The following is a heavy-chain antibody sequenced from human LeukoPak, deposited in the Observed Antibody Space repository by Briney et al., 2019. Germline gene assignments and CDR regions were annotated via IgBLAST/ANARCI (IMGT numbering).Heavy chain of an antibody. V-gene: IGHV4-59*01. D-gene: IGHD4-17*01. J-gene: IGHJ3*02. CDR3: ARSDYGDYYDAFDI. Sequence: SETLPLTCTVSGGSISSYYWSWIRQPPGKGLEWIGYIYYSGSTNYNPSLKSRVTISVDTSKNQFSLKLSSVTAADTAVYYCARSDYGDYYDAFDIWGQGTMVTVSS. CDR2: IYYSGST. CDR1: GGSISSYY.